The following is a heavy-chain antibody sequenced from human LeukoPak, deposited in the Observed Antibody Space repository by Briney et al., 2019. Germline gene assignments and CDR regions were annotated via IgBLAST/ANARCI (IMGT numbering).Heavy chain of an antibody. Sequence: SETLSLTCTVSGGSISSDYWSWIRQPPGKGLERIGYIYYIGSTNYNPSLKSRITISVDTSKSHFSLKLSSVTAADTAVYYCVRVVGATGSSDYWGQGTLVTVSS. CDR3: VRVVGATGSSDY. J-gene: IGHJ4*02. CDR2: IYYIGST. V-gene: IGHV4-59*01. CDR1: GGSISSDY. D-gene: IGHD1-26*01.